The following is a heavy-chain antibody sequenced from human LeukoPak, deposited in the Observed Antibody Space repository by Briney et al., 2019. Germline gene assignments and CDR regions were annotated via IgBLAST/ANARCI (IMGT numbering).Heavy chain of an antibody. D-gene: IGHD6-19*01. CDR3: ARESVAGTFDY. J-gene: IGHJ4*02. CDR1: GYTFTSYA. V-gene: IGHV1-3*01. CDR2: INAGNGNT. Sequence: VASVKVSCKASGYTFTSYAMHLVRQAPGPRLEWMGWINAGNGNTKYSQKFQGRVTITRDTSASTAYMELSSLRSEDTAVYYCARESVAGTFDYWGQGTLVTVSS.